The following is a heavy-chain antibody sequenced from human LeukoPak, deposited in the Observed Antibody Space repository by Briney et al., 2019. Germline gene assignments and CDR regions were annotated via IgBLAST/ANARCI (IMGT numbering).Heavy chain of an antibody. J-gene: IGHJ6*02. CDR2: IYYSGNT. Sequence: SETLSLTCTVSGGSISSRSYYWGWLRQPPEKGLEWIGNIYYSGNTYYNPSLKSRVTISVDTSKSQFSLKLSSVTAADTAVYYCARSPETYDFWSGYEKRFYYYYYGMDVWGQGTTVTVSS. CDR3: ARSPETYDFWSGYEKRFYYYYYGMDV. CDR1: GGSISSRSYY. V-gene: IGHV4-39*07. D-gene: IGHD3-3*01.